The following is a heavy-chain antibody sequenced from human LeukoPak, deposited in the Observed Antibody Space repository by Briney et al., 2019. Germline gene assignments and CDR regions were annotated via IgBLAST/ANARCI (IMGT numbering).Heavy chain of an antibody. CDR1: GFSFTSYT. CDR2: ITNTGKTI. CDR3: ARQAACSGDCYYRHSDY. J-gene: IGHJ4*02. V-gene: IGHV3-48*01. D-gene: IGHD2-21*02. Sequence: GGSLRLSCAASGFSFTSYTMDWVRQAPGKGLEWVSYITNTGKTIFYADSVKGRFTISRDNAKSSLFLQMDSLRAEDTAVYYCARQAACSGDCYYRHSDYWGQGALVAVSS.